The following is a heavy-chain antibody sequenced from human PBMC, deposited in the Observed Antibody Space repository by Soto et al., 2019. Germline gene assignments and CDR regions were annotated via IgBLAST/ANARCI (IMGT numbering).Heavy chain of an antibody. CDR1: GFTFSSYA. J-gene: IGHJ5*02. CDR3: AKGGPTFVNYFGP. CDR2: ISNSGHSA. V-gene: IGHV3-23*01. Sequence: GGPLRLSCVASGFTFSSYAMNWVRQAPGKGLEWISVISNSGHSAYYADSVKGRFTISRDNSKNTLYLQIKSLRAEDTAAYYCAKGGPTFVNYFGPWGQGTLVTVSS. D-gene: IGHD5-12*01.